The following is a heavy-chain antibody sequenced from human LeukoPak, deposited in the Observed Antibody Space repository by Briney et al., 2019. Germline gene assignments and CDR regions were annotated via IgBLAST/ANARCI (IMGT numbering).Heavy chain of an antibody. J-gene: IGHJ5*02. CDR3: ARHLRPSYGDYAKGWFDP. CDR1: GFTFSSYW. D-gene: IGHD4-17*01. Sequence: GGSLRLSCAASGFTFSSYWMSWGRQAPGKGLEWVANIKQDGSEKYYVDSVKGRFTISRDNAKNSLYLQMNSLRAEDTAVYYCARHLRPSYGDYAKGWFDPWGQGTLVTVSS. V-gene: IGHV3-7*01. CDR2: IKQDGSEK.